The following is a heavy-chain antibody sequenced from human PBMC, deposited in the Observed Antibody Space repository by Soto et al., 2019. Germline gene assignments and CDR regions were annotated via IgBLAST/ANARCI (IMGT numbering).Heavy chain of an antibody. CDR1: GFDFSNYV. CDR3: AKVREDIVLLVALDY. Sequence: QVQLVESGGRVVQPGRSLRLSCAASGFDFSNYVLHWVRQAPGKGLEWVAVMSFDGSDIYYADSVKGRFTISRDNSKNTLYLQRNNLRPEDTAVYYCAKVREDIVLLVALDYWGQGTLVTVSS. D-gene: IGHD2-8*01. CDR2: MSFDGSDI. V-gene: IGHV3-30*18. J-gene: IGHJ4*02.